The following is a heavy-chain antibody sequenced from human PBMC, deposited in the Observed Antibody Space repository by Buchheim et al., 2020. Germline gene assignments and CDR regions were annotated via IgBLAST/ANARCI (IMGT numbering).Heavy chain of an antibody. Sequence: EVQLVESGGGLVQPGGSLRLSCAASGFTFSSYEMNWVRQAPGKGLEWVANIKQDGSEKNYVDSVKGRFTISRDNAKNSLYLQINSLRAEDTAVYYCARDAVITPSYYYYGMDVWGQGTT. D-gene: IGHD3-22*01. J-gene: IGHJ6*02. CDR3: ARDAVITPSYYYYGMDV. CDR1: GFTFSSYE. V-gene: IGHV3-7*01. CDR2: IKQDGSEK.